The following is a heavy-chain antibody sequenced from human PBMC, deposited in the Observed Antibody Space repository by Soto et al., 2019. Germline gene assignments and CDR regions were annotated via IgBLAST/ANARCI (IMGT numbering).Heavy chain of an antibody. CDR1: GGSISSYY. V-gene: IGHV4-59*01. CDR3: ARGDYYGSSGKFDY. D-gene: IGHD3-22*01. CDR2: IYYRGST. Sequence: PSETLSLTCTVSGGSISSYYWSWIRQPPGKGLEWIGYIYYRGSTNYNPSLKSRVTISVDTSKNQFSLKLSSVTAADTAVYYCARGDYYGSSGKFDYWGQGTLVTVSS. J-gene: IGHJ4*02.